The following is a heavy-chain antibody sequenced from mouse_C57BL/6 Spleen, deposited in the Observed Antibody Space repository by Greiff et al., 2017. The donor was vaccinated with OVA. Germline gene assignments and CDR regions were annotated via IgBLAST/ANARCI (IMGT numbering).Heavy chain of an antibody. CDR3: VRQRGNYYFDD. Sequence: EVPLVESGGGLVPPKGSLKLSCAASGFSFHTYAMNLVRQAPGKGLEFVARIRSKSNNSATYYADSLQDRFTISRDDSESMLYLQMNNLKTDDTAMYYCVRQRGNYYFDDWGQGTTLTVAS. D-gene: IGHD2-1*01. CDR2: IRSKSNNSAT. V-gene: IGHV10-1*01. CDR1: GFSFHTYA. J-gene: IGHJ2*01.